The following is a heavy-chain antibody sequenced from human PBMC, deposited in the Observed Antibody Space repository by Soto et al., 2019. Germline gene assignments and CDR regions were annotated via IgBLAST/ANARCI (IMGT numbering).Heavy chain of an antibody. V-gene: IGHV3-48*01. CDR1: GFTFSSYS. CDR3: ARDTPIDY. J-gene: IGHJ4*02. Sequence: GGSLRLSCAASGFTFSSYSMNWVRQAPGKGLEWVSYISSSSSTIYYADSVKGRFTISRDNAKNSLYLQMNSLRAEDTAVYYCARDTPIDYWGQGTLVTVSS. CDR2: ISSSSSTI.